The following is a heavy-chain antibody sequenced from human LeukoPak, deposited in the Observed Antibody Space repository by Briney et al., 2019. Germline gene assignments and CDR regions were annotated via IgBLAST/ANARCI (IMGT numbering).Heavy chain of an antibody. CDR2: IYTSGST. Sequence: SETLSLTCTVSGGSISSYYWSWIRQPAGKGLEWIGRIYTSGSTNYNPSLKSRVTMSVDTSKNQFSLKLSSVTAADTAVYYCARGVAAAGQGYAFDIWGQGTMVTVPS. CDR1: GGSISSYY. D-gene: IGHD6-13*01. CDR3: ARGVAAAGQGYAFDI. J-gene: IGHJ3*02. V-gene: IGHV4-4*07.